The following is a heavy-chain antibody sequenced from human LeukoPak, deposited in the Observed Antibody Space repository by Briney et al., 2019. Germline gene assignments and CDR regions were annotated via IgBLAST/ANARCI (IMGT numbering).Heavy chain of an antibody. V-gene: IGHV3-23*01. J-gene: IGHJ3*02. CDR1: GFTFSNYA. D-gene: IGHD3-10*01. CDR2: ITGSGGNT. CDR3: ATALETGFGVFEM. Sequence: PGGSLRLSCATSGFTFSNYAMSWVRQAPGKGLEWVSAITGSGGNTYYADSVKGRLTISRDNSKNSLYLQMISLRDEDTAVSSCATALETGFGVFEMWGQGTMVTVSS.